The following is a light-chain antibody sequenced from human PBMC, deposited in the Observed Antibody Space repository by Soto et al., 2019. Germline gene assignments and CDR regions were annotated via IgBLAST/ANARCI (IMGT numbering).Light chain of an antibody. Sequence: DIQMTQSPSILSASVGDRVTITCRASQSIRSWLAWYQQKPGKAPKLLIYDASTLESGAPSRFSGSGFGTEFTLTISSLQSEDFATYYCQQYSSYLCTFGQGTKVDIK. CDR2: DAS. CDR3: QQYSSYLCT. CDR1: QSIRSW. J-gene: IGKJ2*02. V-gene: IGKV1-5*01.